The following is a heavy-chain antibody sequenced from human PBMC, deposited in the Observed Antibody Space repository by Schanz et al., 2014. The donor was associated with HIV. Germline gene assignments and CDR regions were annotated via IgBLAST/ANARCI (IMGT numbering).Heavy chain of an antibody. J-gene: IGHJ4*02. CDR3: AKDLKVNSWPPEGFDS. CDR1: GFTFRSYA. D-gene: IGHD6-13*01. V-gene: IGHV3-23*01. Sequence: EVQLLESGGGLVQPGGSLRLSCAASGFTFRSYAMSWVRQTPGKGLEWVSGISGYGGSTYYADSVKGRFTISRDNSKNTLFLQVSSLRADDTGVYYCAKDLKVNSWPPEGFDSWGQGTLVSVSS. CDR2: ISGYGGST.